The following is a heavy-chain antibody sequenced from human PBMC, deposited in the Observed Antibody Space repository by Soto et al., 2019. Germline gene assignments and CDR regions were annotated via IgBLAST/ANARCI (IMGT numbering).Heavy chain of an antibody. J-gene: IGHJ4*02. CDR2: ISSSGSTI. CDR3: ARDPPYSSGWYLYDY. Sequence: GGSLRLSCAASGFTFSDYYMSWIRQAPGKGLEWVSYISSSGSTIYYADSVKGRFTISRDNAKNSLYLQMNSLRAEDTAVYYCARDPPYSSGWYLYDYWGQGTLVTVSS. CDR1: GFTFSDYY. V-gene: IGHV3-11*01. D-gene: IGHD6-19*01.